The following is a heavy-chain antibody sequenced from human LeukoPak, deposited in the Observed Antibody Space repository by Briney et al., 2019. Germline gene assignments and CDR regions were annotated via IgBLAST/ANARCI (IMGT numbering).Heavy chain of an antibody. Sequence: SETLSLTCTVSGGSISSGSYYWSWIRQPAGKGLEWIGRIYTSGSTNYNPSLKSRVTISVDTSKNQFSLKLSSVTAADTAVYYCARFGCGGGSCYRWFDPWGQGTLVTVSS. V-gene: IGHV4-61*02. CDR3: ARFGCGGGSCYRWFDP. J-gene: IGHJ5*02. CDR1: GGSISSGSYY. D-gene: IGHD2-15*01. CDR2: IYTSGST.